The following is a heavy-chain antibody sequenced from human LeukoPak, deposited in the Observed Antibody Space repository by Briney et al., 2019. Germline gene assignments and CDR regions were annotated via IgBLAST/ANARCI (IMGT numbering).Heavy chain of an antibody. CDR2: IWSDGSNK. Sequence: GGSLRLSCAASGFTFSHYGFHWVRQAPGKGLEWVAVIWSDGSNKYYGDSVKGRFIIYRDDSQNTVYLQMNSLRAEDTGVYNCAKDAQRGFDYSNSLEYWGQGSLVTVSS. J-gene: IGHJ4*02. CDR3: AKDAQRGFDYSNSLEY. CDR1: GFTFSHYG. V-gene: IGHV3-33*06. D-gene: IGHD4-11*01.